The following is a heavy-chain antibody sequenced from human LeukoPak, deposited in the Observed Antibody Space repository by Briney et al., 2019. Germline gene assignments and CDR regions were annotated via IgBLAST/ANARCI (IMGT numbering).Heavy chain of an antibody. CDR2: IYYSGST. J-gene: IGHJ4*02. V-gene: IGHV4-31*03. Sequence: QTLSLTCTVSGGSISSGGYYWSWIRQHPGKGLEWIGYIYYSGSTYYNPSLKSRVTISVDTSKNQFSLKLSSVTAADTAVYYCAREYSGYYFDYWGQGTLVTVSS. CDR3: AREYSGYYFDY. CDR1: GGSISSGGYY. D-gene: IGHD6-13*01.